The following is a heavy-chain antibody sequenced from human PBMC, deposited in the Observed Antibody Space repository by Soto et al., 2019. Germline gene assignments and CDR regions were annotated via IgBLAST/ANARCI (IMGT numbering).Heavy chain of an antibody. CDR3: ARRPARLDQNDAFDI. D-gene: IGHD1-1*01. CDR2: LITIFGTA. J-gene: IGHJ3*02. V-gene: IGHV1-69*01. Sequence: QMQLVQSGAVVKKPGSSVKVSCKSSGGTFSSYAISWVRQAPGQGLDWMGGLITIFGTAYYAQKFQGRVTITADESTRTAYMELSSLRSEDTAGYYCARRPARLDQNDAFDIWGQGTMVTVSS. CDR1: GGTFSSYA.